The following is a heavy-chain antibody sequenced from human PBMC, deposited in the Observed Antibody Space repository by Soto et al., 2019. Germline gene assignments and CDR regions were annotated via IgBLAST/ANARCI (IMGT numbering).Heavy chain of an antibody. D-gene: IGHD3-10*01. V-gene: IGHV3-53*04. J-gene: IGHJ6*02. CDR3: ARDGPYYYASRMDV. CDR2: LHSGGDT. CDR1: GGTVGSND. Sequence: PGGSLRLSCAASGGTVGSNDMTWVRQAPGKGLEWVSVLHSGGDTYYANSVKGRFTISRHDSTNTVFLQMNSLTAEDTAVYYCARDGPYYYASRMDVWGQGTTVTVSS.